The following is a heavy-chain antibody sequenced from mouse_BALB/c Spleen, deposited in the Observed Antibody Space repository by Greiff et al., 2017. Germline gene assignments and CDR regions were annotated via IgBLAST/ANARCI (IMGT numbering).Heavy chain of an antibody. CDR3: ARQLGPFYYAMDY. CDR2: IDPENGNT. Sequence: VQLQQSGAELVRPGALVKLSCKASGFNIKDYYMHWVKQRPEQGLEWIGWIDPENGNTIYDPKFQGKASITADTSSNTAYLQLSSLTSEDTAVYYCARQLGPFYYAMDYWGQGTSVTVSS. CDR1: GFNIKDYY. V-gene: IGHV14-1*02. J-gene: IGHJ4*01. D-gene: IGHD3-1*01.